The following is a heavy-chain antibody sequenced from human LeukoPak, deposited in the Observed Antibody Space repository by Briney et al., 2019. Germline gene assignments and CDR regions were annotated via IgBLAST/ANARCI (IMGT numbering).Heavy chain of an antibody. Sequence: GGSLRLSCAASGFTVSSNYMSWVRQAPGKGLEWVSVIYSGGSTYYADSVTGRFTISRDNSKNTLYLKINSLRAEAPAVYYWARDAYSRGWYSDYWGQGTLVTVPA. V-gene: IGHV3-53*01. CDR3: ARDAYSRGWYSDY. J-gene: IGHJ4*02. CDR2: IYSGGST. D-gene: IGHD6-19*01. CDR1: GFTVSSNY.